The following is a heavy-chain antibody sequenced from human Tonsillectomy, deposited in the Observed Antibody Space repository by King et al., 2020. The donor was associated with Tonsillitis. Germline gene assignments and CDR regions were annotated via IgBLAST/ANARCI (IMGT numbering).Heavy chain of an antibody. CDR1: GFTFSDSY. CDR3: AREGSIVVVPAAGPNWFDP. Sequence: VQLVESGGGLVKPGGSLRLSGTASGFTFSDSYMSWIRQAPGKGLEWVSYICSSGHTIYYADSVKGRFTISRDNAKNSLYLQMNSLRAEDTAVYYCAREGSIVVVPAAGPNWFDPWGQGTLVTVSS. CDR2: ICSSGHTI. V-gene: IGHV3-11*01. J-gene: IGHJ5*02. D-gene: IGHD2-2*01.